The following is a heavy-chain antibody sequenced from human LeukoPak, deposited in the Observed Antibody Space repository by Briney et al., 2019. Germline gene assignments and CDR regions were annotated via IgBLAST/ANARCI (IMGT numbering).Heavy chain of an antibody. V-gene: IGHV3-30*02. CDR1: GFTFSSYG. CDR3: AKDPANSSGWYDNWFDP. Sequence: GGSLRLSCAASGFTFSSYGMHWVRQAPGKGLEWVAFIRYDGGNKYYADSVKGRFTISRDNSKNTLYLQMNSLRAEDTAVYYCAKDPANSSGWYDNWFDPWGQGTLVTVSS. CDR2: IRYDGGNK. D-gene: IGHD6-19*01. J-gene: IGHJ5*02.